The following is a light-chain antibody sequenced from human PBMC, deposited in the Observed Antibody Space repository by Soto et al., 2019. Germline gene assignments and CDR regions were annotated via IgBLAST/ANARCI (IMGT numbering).Light chain of an antibody. CDR3: QQSYDVRPS. CDR1: QSIATY. CDR2: EAS. J-gene: IGKJ4*01. V-gene: IGKV1-39*01. Sequence: DIPMTQSPSSLSASVGDRVTITCRASQSIATYLNWYQQKPGKAPNLLIYEASKLQSGVPSRFSGSGSGTDFSLTISSLQPEDFATYYCQQSYDVRPSFGGGTKV.